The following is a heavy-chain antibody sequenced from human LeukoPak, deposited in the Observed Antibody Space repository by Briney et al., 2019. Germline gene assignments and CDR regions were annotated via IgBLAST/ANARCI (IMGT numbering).Heavy chain of an antibody. CDR2: IYYSGST. Sequence: SETLSLTCTVSGGSISSYYWSWIRQPPGKGLEWIGYIYYSGSTNYNPSLKSRVTISVDTSKNQFSLKLSSATAADTAVYYCARDSGGYDSHFDYWGQGTLVTVSS. J-gene: IGHJ4*02. D-gene: IGHD5-12*01. V-gene: IGHV4-59*01. CDR3: ARDSGGYDSHFDY. CDR1: GGSISSYY.